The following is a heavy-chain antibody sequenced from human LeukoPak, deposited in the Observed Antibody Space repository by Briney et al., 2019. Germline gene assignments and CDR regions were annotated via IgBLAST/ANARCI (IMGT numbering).Heavy chain of an antibody. J-gene: IGHJ4*02. CDR3: AKDSSGYDPLWY. D-gene: IGHD5-12*01. Sequence: PGGSLRLSCAASGFTFSSYGMHWVRQAPGKGLEWVAVISYDGSNKYYADSVKGRFTISRDNSKNTLYLQMNSLRAEDTAVYYCAKDSSGYDPLWYWGQGTLVTVSS. CDR1: GFTFSSYG. CDR2: ISYDGSNK. V-gene: IGHV3-30*18.